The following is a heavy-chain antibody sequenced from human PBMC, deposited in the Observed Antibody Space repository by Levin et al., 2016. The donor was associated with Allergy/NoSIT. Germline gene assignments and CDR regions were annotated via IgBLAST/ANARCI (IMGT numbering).Heavy chain of an antibody. CDR1: GFTFSSYS. CDR3: ASQVTTDAFDI. D-gene: IGHD4-17*01. CDR2: ISSSSSYI. Sequence: GESLKISCAASGFTFSSYSMNWVRQAPGKGLEWVSSISSSSSYIYYADSVKGRFTISRDNAKNSLYLQMNSLRAEDTAVYYCASQVTTDAFDIWGQGTMVTVSS. J-gene: IGHJ3*02. V-gene: IGHV3-21*01.